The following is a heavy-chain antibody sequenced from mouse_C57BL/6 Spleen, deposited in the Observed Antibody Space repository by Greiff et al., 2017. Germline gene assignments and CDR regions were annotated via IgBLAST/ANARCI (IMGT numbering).Heavy chain of an antibody. CDR3: ARGGVYDYDRDWYFDV. Sequence: QVQLQQSGAELARPGASVKLSCKASGYTFTSYGISWVKQRTGQGLEWIGEFYPRSGNTYYNEKFKGKATLTADKSSSTAYMELRSLTSEDSAVYFCARGGVYDYDRDWYFDVWGTGTTVTVSS. CDR1: GYTFTSYG. D-gene: IGHD2-4*01. CDR2: FYPRSGNT. J-gene: IGHJ1*03. V-gene: IGHV1-81*01.